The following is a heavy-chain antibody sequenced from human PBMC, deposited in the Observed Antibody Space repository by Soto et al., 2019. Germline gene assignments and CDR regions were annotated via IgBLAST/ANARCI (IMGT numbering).Heavy chain of an antibody. V-gene: IGHV4-34*01. D-gene: IGHD3-16*02. CDR3: ASDGAGEFSSAESSHY. CDR2: INHSGST. CDR1: GGSFSGYY. Sequence: PSETLSLTCAVYGGSFSGYYWSWIRQPPGKGLEWIGEINHSGSTNYNPSLKSRVTISVDTSKNQFSLKLSSVTAADTAVYYCASDGAGEFSSAESSHYWGQGTLVTVSS. J-gene: IGHJ4*02.